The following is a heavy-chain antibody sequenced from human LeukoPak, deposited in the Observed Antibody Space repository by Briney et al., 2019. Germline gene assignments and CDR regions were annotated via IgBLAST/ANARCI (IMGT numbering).Heavy chain of an antibody. CDR1: GITFRSYG. CDR3: AKAIQLWLRGSSIDY. V-gene: IGHV3-30*02. Sequence: GGSLRLSCAASGITFRSYGMHWVRQAPGKGLEWVTFIWYDGSKTFYADSVKGRFTISRDNSKNTLYLQMNSLRAEDTAVYYCAKAIQLWLRGSSIDYWGQGTLVTVSS. J-gene: IGHJ4*02. D-gene: IGHD5-18*01. CDR2: IWYDGSKT.